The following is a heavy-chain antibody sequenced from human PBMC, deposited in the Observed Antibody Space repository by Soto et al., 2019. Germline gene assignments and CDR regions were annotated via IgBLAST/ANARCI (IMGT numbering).Heavy chain of an antibody. Sequence: PLSDTCTVAGGSSSSGGYYWNWIRQYPGKGLEWIAYIYQSGTPYYNPSLKSRATITIDRSKNQFSLMLDSVTAADTAVYIGDRDFGRASWARGTAVPVSS. CDR1: GGSSSSGGYY. CDR3: DRDFGRAS. CDR2: IYQSGTP. J-gene: IGHJ5*02. D-gene: IGHD3-3*01. V-gene: IGHV4-31*03.